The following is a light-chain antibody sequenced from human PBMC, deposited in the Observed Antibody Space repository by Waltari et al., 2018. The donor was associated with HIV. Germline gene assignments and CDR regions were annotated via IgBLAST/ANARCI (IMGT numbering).Light chain of an antibody. J-gene: IGKJ1*01. Sequence: DIQMTQSPSTLPASVGDRVTITCRASQSINSWLAWYQQKPGKAPNLLIYKASTLERGVPSRFSGSGSGTEFTLTISSLQSDDSATYFCQQYHIYSTFGQGTKVEIK. CDR2: KAS. V-gene: IGKV1-5*03. CDR1: QSINSW. CDR3: QQYHIYST.